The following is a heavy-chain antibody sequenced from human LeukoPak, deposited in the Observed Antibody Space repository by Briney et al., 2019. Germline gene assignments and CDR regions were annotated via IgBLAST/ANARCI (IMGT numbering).Heavy chain of an antibody. CDR1: GFTFSDYF. V-gene: IGHV3-7*01. CDR3: ARDGIQIWYTGPSDY. CDR2: IKQDGSEK. D-gene: IGHD5-18*01. J-gene: IGHJ4*02. Sequence: GGSLRLSCAASGFTFSDYFMSWVRQAPGKGLEWVANIKQDGSEKYYVDSVKGRFTISGDNAKNSLYLQMNSLRAEDTAVYYCARDGIQIWYTGPSDYWGQGTLVTVSS.